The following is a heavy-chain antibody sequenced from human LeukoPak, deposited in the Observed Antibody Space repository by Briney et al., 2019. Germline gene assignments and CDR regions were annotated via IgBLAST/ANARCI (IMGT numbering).Heavy chain of an antibody. J-gene: IGHJ4*02. D-gene: IGHD2-15*01. CDR1: GFTFSSYS. Sequence: GGSLRLSCAASGFTFSSYSMNWVRQAPGKGLEWVSSISSSSSYIYYADSVKGRFTISRDNAKNSLYLQMNSLRAEDTAGYYCARAPGYCSGGSCFDYWGQGTLVTVSS. V-gene: IGHV3-21*01. CDR3: ARAPGYCSGGSCFDY. CDR2: ISSSSSYI.